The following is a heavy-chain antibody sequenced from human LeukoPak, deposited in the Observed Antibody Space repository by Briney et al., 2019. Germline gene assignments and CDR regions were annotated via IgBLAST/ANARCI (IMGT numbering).Heavy chain of an antibody. CDR3: ASLPRYDFWA. Sequence: SETLSLTCTVSGRSISTTNFYWGWIRQPPGKGLEWIGSISYSGATYNPSLKSRLTVSADTSKKEVSLRLNSVTAADTAVYYCASLPRYDFWAWGQGNLVIVSS. V-gene: IGHV4-39*01. CDR2: ISYSGAT. J-gene: IGHJ5*02. CDR1: GRSISTTNFY. D-gene: IGHD3-3*01.